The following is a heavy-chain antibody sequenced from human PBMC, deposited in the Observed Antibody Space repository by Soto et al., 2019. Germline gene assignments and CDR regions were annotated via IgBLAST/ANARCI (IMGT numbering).Heavy chain of an antibody. J-gene: IGHJ4*02. D-gene: IGHD6-19*01. CDR3: ARTDKYNSQSSGWANRFDY. Sequence: GGSLRLSCAASGFTFSSYWMSWVRQAPGKGLEWVANIKQDGSEKYYRGTVKGRFTISRDNSKNTLYLQMNSLRAEDTAVYYCARTDKYNSQSSGWANRFDYWGQGTLVTVSS. CDR2: IKQDGSEK. V-gene: IGHV3-7*03. CDR1: GFTFSSYW.